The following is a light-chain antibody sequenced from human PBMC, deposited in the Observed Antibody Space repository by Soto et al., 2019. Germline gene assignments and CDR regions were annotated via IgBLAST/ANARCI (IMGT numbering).Light chain of an antibody. Sequence: QSVLTQPASVSGSPGQSITLSCVGTSGDIGDYNYVSWYQQRPGKVPKVIIYDVSNRPSGVSYRFSGTKSGNTASLTVSGLQAEDEADYYCCSYTRSGTLSFGTGTKVTVL. J-gene: IGLJ1*01. CDR1: SGDIGDYNY. CDR3: CSYTRSGTLS. V-gene: IGLV2-14*01. CDR2: DVS.